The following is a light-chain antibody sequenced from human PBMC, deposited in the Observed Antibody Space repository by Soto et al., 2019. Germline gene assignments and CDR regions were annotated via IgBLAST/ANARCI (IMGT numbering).Light chain of an antibody. V-gene: IGKV1-17*01. CDR2: STS. CDR1: QVIGNR. J-gene: IGKJ1*01. Sequence: DIQMTQSPSSLSASVGDRVTVTCRASQVIGNRYIGWYQQKVGRPPKRLIYSTSVLQSGVPSRFSGSGSGTEFSLTISSLQPEDSATYYCLQYWDYSWTFGQGTKVDIK. CDR3: LQYWDYSWT.